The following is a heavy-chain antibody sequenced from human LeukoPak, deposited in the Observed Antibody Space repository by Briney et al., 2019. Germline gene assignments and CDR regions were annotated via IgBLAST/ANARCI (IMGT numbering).Heavy chain of an antibody. CDR1: GGTFSSYG. D-gene: IGHD3-22*01. CDR2: ISAYNGNT. V-gene: IGHV1-18*01. Sequence: ASVKVSCKASGGTFSSYGISWVRQAPGQGLERMGWISAYNGNTNYAQKLQGRVTMTTDTSTSTAYMELRSLRSDDTAVYYCARGGQKTYYYDSSGYYLFDYWGQGTLVTVSS. CDR3: ARGGQKTYYYDSSGYYLFDY. J-gene: IGHJ4*02.